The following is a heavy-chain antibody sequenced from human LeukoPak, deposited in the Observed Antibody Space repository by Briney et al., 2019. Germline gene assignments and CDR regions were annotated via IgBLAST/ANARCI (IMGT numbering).Heavy chain of an antibody. J-gene: IGHJ5*02. V-gene: IGHV1-2*02. CDR2: INPNSGGT. D-gene: IGHD1-26*01. CDR3: ARGRGSYYEWFDP. CDR1: GYSFSDYY. Sequence: ASVKVSCTASGYSFSDYYMHWVRQAPGQGLEWMGWINPNSGGTNYAQKFQGRVTMTRDTSISTAYMELSRLRSDDTAVYYCARGRGSYYEWFDPWGQGTLVTVSS.